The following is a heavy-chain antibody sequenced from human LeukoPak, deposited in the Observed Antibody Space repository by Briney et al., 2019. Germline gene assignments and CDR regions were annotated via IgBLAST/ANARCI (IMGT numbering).Heavy chain of an antibody. J-gene: IGHJ4*02. CDR1: GFTFSRYG. Sequence: GGSLRLSCAASGFTFSRYGMNWVRQAPGKGLEWLSYISSSDNTIYYADSVKGRSTISRDNAKNSLYLHMNSLRDEDTAVYYCARAMRSGYDYWGQGTLVTVSS. CDR3: ARAMRSGYDY. V-gene: IGHV3-48*02. D-gene: IGHD5-12*01. CDR2: ISSSDNTI.